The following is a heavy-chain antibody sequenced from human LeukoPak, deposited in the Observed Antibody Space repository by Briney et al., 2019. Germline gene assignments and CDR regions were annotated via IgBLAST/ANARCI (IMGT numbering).Heavy chain of an antibody. V-gene: IGHV4-59*01. CDR3: ARESLTWLQSRTSWFDP. CDR1: GGSISGYY. Sequence: SETLSLTCTVSGGSISGYYWSWIRQPPGKGLEWIGYIYYSGTTNYNPSLKSRVTVSVDTSKNQVSLKLTSVTAADTAVYYCARESLTWLQSRTSWFDPWGQGTLVTVSS. J-gene: IGHJ5*02. CDR2: IYYSGTT. D-gene: IGHD5-24*01.